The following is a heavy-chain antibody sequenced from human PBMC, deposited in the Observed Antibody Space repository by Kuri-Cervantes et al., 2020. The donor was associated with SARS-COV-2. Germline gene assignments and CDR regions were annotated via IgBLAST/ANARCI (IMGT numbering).Heavy chain of an antibody. D-gene: IGHD2-21*02. V-gene: IGHV1-18*01. CDR1: GDTFTPYG. Sequence: ASVKVSCKASGDTFTPYGIGWVRQAPGQGLEWMGWISAYNGKSKYAQRVQGRVTMTTDTSTSTAYMEVRSLTSDDTAVDYCARERTAEGAFDIWGQGTMVTVSS. J-gene: IGHJ3*02. CDR3: ARERTAEGAFDI. CDR2: ISAYNGKS.